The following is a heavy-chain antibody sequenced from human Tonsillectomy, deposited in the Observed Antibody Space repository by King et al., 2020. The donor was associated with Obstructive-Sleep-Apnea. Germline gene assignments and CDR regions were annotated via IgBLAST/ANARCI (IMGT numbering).Heavy chain of an antibody. CDR2: IYYTGSP. V-gene: IGHV4-30-4*07. J-gene: IGHJ4*02. CDR1: GGSISSGGYS. Sequence: VQLQESGPGLVKPSQTLSLTCAVSGGSISSGGYSWSWIRQPPGKGLEWIGYIYYTGSPHYNPSLKSRVTISVDTSKNQFSLKLSSVPPADTAVYYCARGGDYGDYRTAVGADYWGQGTLVTVSS. CDR3: ARGGDYGDYRTAVGADY. D-gene: IGHD4-17*01.